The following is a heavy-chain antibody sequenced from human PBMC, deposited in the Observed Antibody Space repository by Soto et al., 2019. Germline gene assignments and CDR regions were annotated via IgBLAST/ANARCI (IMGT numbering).Heavy chain of an antibody. CDR3: ARSLVVPAAPYYYYGMDV. CDR2: ISSSSSYI. Sequence: GGSPRLSCAASGFTFSSYSMNWVRQAPGKGLEWVSSISSSSSYIYYADSVKGRFTISRDNAKNSLYLQMNSLRAEDTAVYYCARSLVVPAAPYYYYGMDVWGQGTTVTVSS. D-gene: IGHD2-2*01. V-gene: IGHV3-21*01. CDR1: GFTFSSYS. J-gene: IGHJ6*02.